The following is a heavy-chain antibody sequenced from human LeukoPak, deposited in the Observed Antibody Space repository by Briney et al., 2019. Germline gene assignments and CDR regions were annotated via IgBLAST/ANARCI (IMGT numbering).Heavy chain of an antibody. Sequence: RSETLYLTCAVSGGSISSGGYSWSWIRQPPGKGLEWIGYIYHSRSTYYNPSLKSRVTISVDRSKNQFSLKLSSVTAADTAVYYCARGTYDYGSGTHYYFDHWGQGTLVTVSS. CDR1: GGSISSGGYS. V-gene: IGHV4-30-2*01. CDR2: IYHSRST. J-gene: IGHJ4*02. D-gene: IGHD3-10*01. CDR3: ARGTYDYGSGTHYYFDH.